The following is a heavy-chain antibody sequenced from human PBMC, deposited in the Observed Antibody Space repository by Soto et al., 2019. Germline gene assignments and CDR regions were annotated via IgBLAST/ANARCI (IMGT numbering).Heavy chain of an antibody. J-gene: IGHJ4*02. CDR2: ISGSGGST. V-gene: IGHV3-23*01. CDR3: AKWGGKRPVGY. Sequence: GGSLRLSCAASGFTFSSYAMRWVRQAPGKGLEWVSAISGSGGSTYYADTVKGRFTISRDNSKNTLYLQMNSLRAEDTAVYYCAKWGGKRPVGYWGQGTLVTVSS. CDR1: GFTFSSYA. D-gene: IGHD3-16*01.